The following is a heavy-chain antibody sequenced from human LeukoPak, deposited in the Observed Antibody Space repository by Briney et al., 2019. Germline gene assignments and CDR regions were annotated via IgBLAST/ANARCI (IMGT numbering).Heavy chain of an antibody. CDR2: IYYSGST. V-gene: IGHV4-59*13. CDR1: GGSISSYY. CDR3: ARVELPRGYYFDY. Sequence: SETLSLTRTVSGGSISSYYWSWIRQPPGKGLEWIGYIYYSGSTNYNPSLKSRVTISVDTSKNQFSLKLSSVTAADTAVYYCARVELPRGYYFDYWGQGTLVTVSS. D-gene: IGHD1-26*01. J-gene: IGHJ4*02.